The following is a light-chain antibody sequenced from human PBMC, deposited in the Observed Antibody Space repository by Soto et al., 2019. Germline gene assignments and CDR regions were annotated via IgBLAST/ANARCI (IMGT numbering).Light chain of an antibody. V-gene: IGKV3-15*01. CDR1: QSVKSN. CDR2: GAS. J-gene: IGKJ1*01. Sequence: DTVMTQSPATLSVSPGERATLSCRASQSVKSNLAWYQQKPGQAPRLLIYGASTRATGIPARFSGSGSGTEFALTISSLQSEDFAVYYCQQYNDWPPWTFGQGTKVEIK. CDR3: QQYNDWPPWT.